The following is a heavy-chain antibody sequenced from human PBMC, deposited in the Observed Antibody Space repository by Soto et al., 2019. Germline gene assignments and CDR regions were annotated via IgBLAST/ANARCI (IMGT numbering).Heavy chain of an antibody. CDR2: IYYSGST. CDR3: ARALRGYPPPFDY. Sequence: SETLSLTCTVSGGSISSYYWSWIRQPPGKGLEWIGSIYYSGSTNYNPSLKSRVTISVDTSKNRFSLKLSSVTAAETAVYYCARALRGYPPPFDYGGQGTLVTVSS. J-gene: IGHJ4*02. CDR1: GGSISSYY. D-gene: IGHD5-12*01. V-gene: IGHV4-59*01.